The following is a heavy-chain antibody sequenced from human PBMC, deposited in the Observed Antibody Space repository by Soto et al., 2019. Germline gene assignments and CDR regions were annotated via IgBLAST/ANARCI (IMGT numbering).Heavy chain of an antibody. D-gene: IGHD3-10*01. Sequence: QVQLVESGGGVVQPGRSLRLSCAASGFTFSSYAMHWVRQAPGKGLEWVAVISYDGSNKYYADSVKGRFIISRDNSKNALYLQMNSLRAEDTAVYYCARSTMVRGVSPLGWFDPWGQGTLVTVSS. CDR1: GFTFSSYA. V-gene: IGHV3-30*14. J-gene: IGHJ5*02. CDR2: ISYDGSNK. CDR3: ARSTMVRGVSPLGWFDP.